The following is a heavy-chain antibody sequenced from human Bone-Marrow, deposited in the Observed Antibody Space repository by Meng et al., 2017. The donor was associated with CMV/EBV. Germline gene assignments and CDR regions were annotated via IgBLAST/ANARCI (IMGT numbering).Heavy chain of an antibody. V-gene: IGHV3-30*02. CDR3: ARDPYYDFWSGLTGGMDV. Sequence: GGSLRLSCAVSGFTFTRHDMHWVRQAPGKGLEWVSFIRYDGSNKYYADSVKGRFTISRDNAKNTLYLQMNSLRAEDTAVYYCARDPYYDFWSGLTGGMDVWGQGTTVTVSS. CDR1: GFTFTRHD. J-gene: IGHJ6*02. D-gene: IGHD3-3*01. CDR2: IRYDGSNK.